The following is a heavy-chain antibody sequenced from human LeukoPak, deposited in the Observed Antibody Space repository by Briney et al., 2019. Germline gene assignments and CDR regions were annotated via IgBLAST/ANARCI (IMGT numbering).Heavy chain of an antibody. CDR1: GGSISSSSYY. CDR3: ARPNYGDYEIDY. CDR2: IYYSGST. Sequence: PSETLSLTCTVSGGSISSSSYYWDWIRQPPGKGLEWIGSIYYSGSTYYNPSLKSRVTISVDTSKNQFSLKLSSVTAADTAVYYCARPNYGDYEIDYWGQGTLVTVSS. J-gene: IGHJ4*02. D-gene: IGHD4-17*01. V-gene: IGHV4-39*01.